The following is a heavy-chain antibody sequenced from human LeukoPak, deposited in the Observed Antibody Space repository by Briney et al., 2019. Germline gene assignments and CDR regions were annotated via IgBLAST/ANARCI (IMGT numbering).Heavy chain of an antibody. CDR2: INPNSGGT. CDR3: ARGQLLILLYYYYMDV. V-gene: IGHV1-2*02. Sequence: GASVKVSCKASGYTFTGYYMHWVRQAPGQGLEWMGWINPNSGGTNYAQKFQGRVTMTRDTSISTAYMELSRLRSDDTAVYYCARGQLLILLYYYYMDVWGKGTTVTVSS. CDR1: GYTFTGYY. D-gene: IGHD2-2*01. J-gene: IGHJ6*03.